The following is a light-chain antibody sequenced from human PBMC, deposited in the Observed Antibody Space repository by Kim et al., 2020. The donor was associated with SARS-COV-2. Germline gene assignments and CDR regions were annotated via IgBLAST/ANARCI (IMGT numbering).Light chain of an antibody. J-gene: IGKJ2*03. CDR3: QQYGSLRYS. V-gene: IGKV3-20*01. CDR1: QSVSSSY. CDR2: GAS. Sequence: EIVLTQSPGTLSLSPGERATLSCRASQSVSSSYLAWYQQKPGQAPRLLIYGASSRATGIPDRFSGSGSGTDFTLTISRLEPEDFAVYYCQQYGSLRYSVCQGTQLVI.